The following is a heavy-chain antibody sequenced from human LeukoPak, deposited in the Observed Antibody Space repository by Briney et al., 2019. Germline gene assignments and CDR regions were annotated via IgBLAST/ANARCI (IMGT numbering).Heavy chain of an antibody. CDR2: IYYTGST. V-gene: IGHV4-59*08. J-gene: IGHJ4*02. CDR1: GGSINNYY. Sequence: SETLSLTCTVSGGSINNYYWSWLRQPPGAGLEWLAYIYYTGSTNYNPSLKTRLTISVDTSKNQFSLRLNSVTAADTAVYYCARFSQYYDSPTHYLDYWGQGILVTVSS. D-gene: IGHD3-16*01. CDR3: ARFSQYYDSPTHYLDY.